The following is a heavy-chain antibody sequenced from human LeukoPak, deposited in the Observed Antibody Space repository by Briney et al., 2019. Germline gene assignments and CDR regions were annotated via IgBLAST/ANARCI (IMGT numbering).Heavy chain of an antibody. J-gene: IGHJ4*02. V-gene: IGHV4-39*01. Sequence: PSETLSLTCTVSGGSISSSSYYWGWIRQPPGKGLEWIGSIYYSGSTYYNPSLKSRVTISVDTSKNQFSLKLSSVTAADTAVYYCAIVVVTAINYFDYWGQGTLVTVSS. CDR2: IYYSGST. CDR1: GGSISSSSYY. D-gene: IGHD2-21*02. CDR3: AIVVVTAINYFDY.